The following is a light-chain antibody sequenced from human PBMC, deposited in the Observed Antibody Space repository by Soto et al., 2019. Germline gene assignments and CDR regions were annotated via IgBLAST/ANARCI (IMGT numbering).Light chain of an antibody. J-gene: IGKJ3*01. CDR2: KVS. Sequence: DVVMTQSPLSLPVTLGQPASISCRSSQSLVYSDGNTYLNWFQQRPGQSPRRLIYKVSNRDSGVPDRFSGSGSGPDFTLKISRVEAEDVGVYYCMQGTHWPPFTFGPGTKVDIK. CDR3: MQGTHWPPFT. V-gene: IGKV2-30*01. CDR1: QSLVYSDGNTY.